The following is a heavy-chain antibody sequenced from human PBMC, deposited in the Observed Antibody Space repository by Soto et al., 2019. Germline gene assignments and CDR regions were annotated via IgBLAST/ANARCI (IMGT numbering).Heavy chain of an antibody. CDR3: ARDHQELILYNWFDP. V-gene: IGHV1-2*02. D-gene: IGHD1-7*01. J-gene: IGHJ5*02. Sequence: QVQLVQSGAEVKKPGASVKVSCKASGYTFAGYYMHWVRQAPGQGLEWMGWINTNSGDTQYAQKFLGRVTMTSDTSISTAYMELRSLRVDDTAVYYCARDHQELILYNWFDPWGQGTRVTVSS. CDR1: GYTFAGYY. CDR2: INTNSGDT.